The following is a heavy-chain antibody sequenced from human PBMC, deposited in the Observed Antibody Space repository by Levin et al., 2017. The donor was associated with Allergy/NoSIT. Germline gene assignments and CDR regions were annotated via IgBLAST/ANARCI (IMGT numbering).Heavy chain of an antibody. CDR1: GGSITNYY. CDR3: VRSNYFDY. CDR2: VYYSGST. Sequence: SETLSLTCTVSGGSITNYYWSWIRQPPGRGLEYIGHVYYSGSTNYNPSLKSRVTISGDTSRNQFSLRLSSVTAADTAVYYCVRSNYFDYWGQGTLVTVSS. V-gene: IGHV4-59*08. J-gene: IGHJ4*02.